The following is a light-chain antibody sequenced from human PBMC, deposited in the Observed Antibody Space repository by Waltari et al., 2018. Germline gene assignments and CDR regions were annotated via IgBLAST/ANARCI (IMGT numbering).Light chain of an antibody. V-gene: IGKV3-20*01. CDR2: GTF. CDR1: QTIRTTY. CDR3: QQYDISPLT. Sequence: EIVLTQSPGTLSLSPGEGATLSCRTSQTIRTTYLAWYQQKPGQAPTLRIYGTFSRATGIPDRFTGSGSGTDFSLTISSLEAEXXXTYYCQQYDISPLTFGGGTKVEIK. J-gene: IGKJ4*01.